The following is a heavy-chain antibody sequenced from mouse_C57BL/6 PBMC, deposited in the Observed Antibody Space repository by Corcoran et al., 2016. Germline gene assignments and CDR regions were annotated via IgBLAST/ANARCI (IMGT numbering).Heavy chain of an antibody. J-gene: IGHJ4*01. V-gene: IGHV1-26*01. D-gene: IGHD1-1*01. CDR3: ARLRPPPVEVYYAMDY. CDR1: GYTFTDYY. Sequence: EVQLQQSGPELVKPGASVKISCKASGYTFTDYYMNWVKQSHGKSLEWIGDINPNNGGTSYNQKFKGKATLTVDKSSSTAYMELRSLTSEDSAVYYCARLRPPPVEVYYAMDYWGQGTSVTVSS. CDR2: INPNNGGT.